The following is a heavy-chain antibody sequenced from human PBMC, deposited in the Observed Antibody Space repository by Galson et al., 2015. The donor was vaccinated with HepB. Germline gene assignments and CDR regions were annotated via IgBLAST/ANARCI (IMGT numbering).Heavy chain of an antibody. CDR2: IKQDGSEK. Sequence: SLRLSCAASGFTFSRYWMSWVRQAPGKGLEWVANIKQDGSEKYCVDSVKGRFTISRDNAKNSVYLRMSGLRADDSAVYYCARARATYHYDKSRYSYWGQGTLVTVSS. CDR1: GFTFSRYW. V-gene: IGHV3-7*03. J-gene: IGHJ4*02. D-gene: IGHD3-22*01. CDR3: ARARATYHYDKSRYSY.